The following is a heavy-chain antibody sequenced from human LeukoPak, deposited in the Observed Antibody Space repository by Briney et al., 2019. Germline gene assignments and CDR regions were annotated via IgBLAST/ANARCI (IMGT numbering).Heavy chain of an antibody. D-gene: IGHD1-26*01. J-gene: IGHJ4*02. CDR2: IYYSGRT. V-gene: IGHV4-59*01. CDR3: ARGGVVGATVLDY. CDR1: GVSISGYY. Sequence: SETLSLTCTVSGVSISGYYWSWLPQPPGKGLEWIGYIYYSGRTNYNPSLKSRVTISIDTSKNQFSLKLSSVTAADTAVYYCARGGVVGATVLDYWGQGTPVTVSS.